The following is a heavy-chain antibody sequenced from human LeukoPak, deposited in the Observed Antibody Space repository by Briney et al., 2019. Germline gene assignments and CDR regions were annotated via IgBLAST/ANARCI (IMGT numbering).Heavy chain of an antibody. CDR2: ISESGDVT. J-gene: IGHJ4*02. CDR1: GFTFSSYP. Sequence: GGSLRLSCVVSGFTFSSYPMSWVRQAPGKGLEWVSIISESGDVTHYADSMKGRFTISRDNTKNTLNLQMNGLRDEDTAIYYCARDSSHYLGSSDYWGQGALVTVSS. CDR3: ARDSSHYLGSSDY. V-gene: IGHV3-23*01. D-gene: IGHD6-6*01.